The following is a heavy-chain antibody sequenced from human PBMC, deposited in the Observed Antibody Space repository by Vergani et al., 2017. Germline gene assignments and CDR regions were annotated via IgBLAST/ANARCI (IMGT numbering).Heavy chain of an antibody. J-gene: IGHJ2*01. D-gene: IGHD3-10*01. CDR1: GFTFDDYA. V-gene: IGHV3-9*01. CDR3: AKDKGDVVRGVGPLDWYFDL. Sequence: EVQLVESGGGLVQPGRSLRLSCAASGFTFDDYAMHWVRQAPGKGLEWVSGISWNSGSIGYADSVKGRFTISRDNAKNSLYLQMNSLRAEDTALYYCAKDKGDVVRGVGPLDWYFDLWGRGTLVTVSS. CDR2: ISWNSGSI.